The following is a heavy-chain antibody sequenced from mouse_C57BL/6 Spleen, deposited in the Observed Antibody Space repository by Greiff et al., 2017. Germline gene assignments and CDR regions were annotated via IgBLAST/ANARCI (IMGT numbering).Heavy chain of an antibody. CDR1: GYTFTSYW. CDR3: ARSPGSSYSLDY. V-gene: IGHV1-61*01. D-gene: IGHD1-1*01. J-gene: IGHJ2*01. Sequence: VQLQQPGAELVRPGSSVKLSCKASGYTFTSYWMDWVKQRPGQGLEWIGNIYPSDSETHYNQKFKDKATLTVDKSSSTAYMQLSSLTSEDSAVYYCARSPGSSYSLDYWGQGTTLTVSS. CDR2: IYPSDSET.